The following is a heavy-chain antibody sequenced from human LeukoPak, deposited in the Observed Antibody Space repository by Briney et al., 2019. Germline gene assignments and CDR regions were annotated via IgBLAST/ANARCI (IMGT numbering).Heavy chain of an antibody. CDR2: INPNSGGT. CDR3: ARGEGEDIVVVPAANRGLLDI. D-gene: IGHD2-2*01. V-gene: IGHV1-2*02. J-gene: IGHJ3*02. Sequence: ASVKVSCKASGYTFTNYYMHWVRQAPGQGLEWMGWINPNSGGTNYAQKFQGRVTMTRDTSISTAYMELSRLRSDDTAVYYCARGEGEDIVVVPAANRGLLDIWGQGTMVTVSS. CDR1: GYTFTNYY.